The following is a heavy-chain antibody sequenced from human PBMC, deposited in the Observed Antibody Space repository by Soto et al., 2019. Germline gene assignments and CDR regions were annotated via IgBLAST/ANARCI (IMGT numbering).Heavy chain of an antibody. CDR1: GFTFSSYG. V-gene: IGHV3-30*18. CDR3: AKGLGYDILTGYYPITDY. Sequence: LRLSCAASGFTFSSYGMRWVRQAPGKGLEWVAVISYDGSNKYYADSVKGRFTISRDNSKNTLYLQMNSLRAEDTAVYYCAKGLGYDILTGYYPITDYWGQGTLVTVSS. CDR2: ISYDGSNK. D-gene: IGHD3-9*01. J-gene: IGHJ4*02.